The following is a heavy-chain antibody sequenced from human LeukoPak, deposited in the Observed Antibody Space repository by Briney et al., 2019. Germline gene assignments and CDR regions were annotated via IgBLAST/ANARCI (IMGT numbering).Heavy chain of an antibody. D-gene: IGHD2-21*02. V-gene: IGHV6-1*01. CDR1: GDSLSSNSAA. Sequence: SQTLSLTCAISGDSLSSNSAAWHWIRQSPSRGLEWLGRTYYRSKWYNDYAVSVKSRITINPDTSKNHFSLKLNSVTAADTAVYHCANLGYCSDPTCSGRGYWGQGTLVTVSS. CDR2: TYYRSKWYN. J-gene: IGHJ4*02. CDR3: ANLGYCSDPTCSGRGY.